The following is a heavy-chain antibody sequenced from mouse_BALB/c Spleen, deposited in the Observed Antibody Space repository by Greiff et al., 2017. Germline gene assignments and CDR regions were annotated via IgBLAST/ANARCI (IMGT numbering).Heavy chain of an antibody. D-gene: IGHD2-1*01. CDR2: IRLKSNNYAT. V-gene: IGHV6-6*02. Sequence: DVKLQESGGGLVQPGGSMKLSCVASGFTFSNYWMNWVRQSPEKGLEWVAEIRLKSNNYATHYAESVKGRFTISRDDSKSSVYLQMNNLKAEDTGIYNSARYYGNHAMDYSGQGTSLTVS. CDR1: GFTFSNYW. J-gene: IGHJ4*01. CDR3: ARYYGNHAMDY.